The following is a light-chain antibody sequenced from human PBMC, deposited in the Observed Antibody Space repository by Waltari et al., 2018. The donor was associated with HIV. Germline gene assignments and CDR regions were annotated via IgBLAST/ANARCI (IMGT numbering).Light chain of an antibody. CDR3: CSYAGSYTSRV. Sequence: QSALTQPRSVSGSPGQSVTISCTGTSSDVGGYNYVSWYQQHPGKAPKLMIYDVSKRPSGGPDRFSGSKSGKTASLTISGLQAEDEADYYCCSYAGSYTSRVFGGGTKLTVL. J-gene: IGLJ2*01. CDR2: DVS. CDR1: SSDVGGYNY. V-gene: IGLV2-11*01.